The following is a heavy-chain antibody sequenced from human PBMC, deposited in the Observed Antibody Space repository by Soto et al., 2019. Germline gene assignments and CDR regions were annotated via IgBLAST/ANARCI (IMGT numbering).Heavy chain of an antibody. CDR2: IRSKANSYAT. J-gene: IGHJ6*03. Sequence: EVQLVESGGGLVQPGGSLKLSCAASGFTFSGSAMHWVRQASGKGLEWVGRIRSKANSYATAYAASVKGRFTITRDDSKNTEYLQMNSLKTEDTAVYYCTSRAARPGYYYYMDVWGKGTTVTVSS. V-gene: IGHV3-73*01. CDR3: TSRAARPGYYYYMDV. CDR1: GFTFSGSA. D-gene: IGHD6-6*01.